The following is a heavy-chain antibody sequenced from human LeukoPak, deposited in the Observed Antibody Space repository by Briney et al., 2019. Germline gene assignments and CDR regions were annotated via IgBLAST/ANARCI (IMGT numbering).Heavy chain of an antibody. Sequence: ASVKVSCKASGYSFTSHYMHWVRQAPGQGLECLGLINPSGSTTLYAQKFQGRITMTRDMSTTTDYMEPSSLRSDDTAVYYCATGRRVVGATSFDYWGQGTLVTVSS. CDR1: GYSFTSHY. V-gene: IGHV1-46*01. CDR3: ATGRRVVGATSFDY. CDR2: INPSGSTT. J-gene: IGHJ4*02. D-gene: IGHD1-26*01.